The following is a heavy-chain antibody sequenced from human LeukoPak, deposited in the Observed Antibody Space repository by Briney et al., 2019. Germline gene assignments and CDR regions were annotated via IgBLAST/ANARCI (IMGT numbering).Heavy chain of an antibody. Sequence: GGSLRLSCAASGFTFSSYAMHWVRQAPGKGLEWVAVISYDGSNKYYADSVNGRFTISRDNSKNTLSLQMNSLRAADTAVYYCAKGGLRDGYSYASWGQGTLITVSS. CDR1: GFTFSSYA. V-gene: IGHV3-30-3*01. CDR3: AKGGLRDGYSYAS. J-gene: IGHJ5*02. CDR2: ISYDGSNK. D-gene: IGHD5-24*01.